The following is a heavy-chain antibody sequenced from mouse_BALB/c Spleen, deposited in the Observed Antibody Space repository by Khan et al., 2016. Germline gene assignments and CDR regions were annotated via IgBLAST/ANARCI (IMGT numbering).Heavy chain of an antibody. Sequence: QIQLVQSGPELKKPGETVKISCKASGYTFTNYGMNWVKQAPGKGLKWMGWINTYTGEPTYADDFKGRFAFSLETSASTVYLQIKNLKNKDMATYFCAREYGNYLYYYAMDYWGQGTSVTVSA. V-gene: IGHV9-1*02. CDR2: INTYTGEP. D-gene: IGHD2-10*02. J-gene: IGHJ4*01. CDR3: AREYGNYLYYYAMDY. CDR1: GYTFTNYG.